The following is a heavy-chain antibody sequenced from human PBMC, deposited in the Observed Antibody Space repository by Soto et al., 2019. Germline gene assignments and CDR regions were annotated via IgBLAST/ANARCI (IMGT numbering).Heavy chain of an antibody. CDR3: AHSRNLITEDAQVGDFDY. Sequence: QINLKESGPPLVKPTQTLTLTCSFSGFSLTTAGVGVGWVRQSPGEALEWLALIYWDDDERYSPSLKTRLTITKDTSKNQVVLIMTNMAPVDTATYYCAHSRNLITEDAQVGDFDYWGQGTLVTVSS. D-gene: IGHD3-10*01. V-gene: IGHV2-5*02. CDR1: GFSLTTAGVG. J-gene: IGHJ4*02. CDR2: IYWDDDE.